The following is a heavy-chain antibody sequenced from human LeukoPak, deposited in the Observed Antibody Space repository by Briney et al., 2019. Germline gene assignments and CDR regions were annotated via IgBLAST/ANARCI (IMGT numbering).Heavy chain of an antibody. CDR1: GYTFTGYY. CDR3: ARDLSPYGGYSGCPDY. V-gene: IGHV1-2*02. CDR2: INPNSGGT. Sequence: GASVKVSCKASGYTFTGYYMHWVRQAPGQGLEWMGWINPNSGGTNYAQKFQGRVTMTRDTSISTAYMELSRLRSDDTAVYYCARDLSPYGGYSGCPDYWGQGTLVTVSS. J-gene: IGHJ4*02. D-gene: IGHD5-12*01.